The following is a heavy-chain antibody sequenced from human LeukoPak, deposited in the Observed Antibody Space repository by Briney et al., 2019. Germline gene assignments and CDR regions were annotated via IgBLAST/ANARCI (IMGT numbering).Heavy chain of an antibody. D-gene: IGHD3-10*01. CDR3: ARLTTLVWMGASAEGGDY. J-gene: IGHJ4*02. CDR2: ISFDGSDQ. Sequence: PGGSLRLSCAASGFTFSNYAMHWVRQAPGKGLEWVAVISFDGSDQYYADSVKSRFTISRDNSENTVYLQLSSLTAEDTAVYYCARLTTLVWMGASAEGGDYWGQGILVTVSA. CDR1: GFTFSNYA. V-gene: IGHV3-33*05.